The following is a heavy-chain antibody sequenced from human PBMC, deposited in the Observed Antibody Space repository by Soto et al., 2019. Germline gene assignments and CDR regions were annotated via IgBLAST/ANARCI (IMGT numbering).Heavy chain of an antibody. CDR3: ARVAGDFWSGPNFDY. D-gene: IGHD3-3*01. J-gene: IGHJ4*02. CDR2: ISAYNGNT. Sequence: ASVKVSCKASGYTFTSYVISWVRQAPGQGLEWMGWISAYNGNTNYAQKLQGRVTMTTDTSTSTAYMELRSLRSDDTAVYYCARVAGDFWSGPNFDYWGQGTLVTVSS. CDR1: GYTFTSYV. V-gene: IGHV1-18*01.